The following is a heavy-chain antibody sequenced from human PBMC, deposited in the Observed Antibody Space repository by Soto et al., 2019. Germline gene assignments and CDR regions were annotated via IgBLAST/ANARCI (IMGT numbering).Heavy chain of an antibody. D-gene: IGHD1-7*01. CDR3: ARVNWNLGYYGMDV. V-gene: IGHV6-1*01. CDR1: GDSVSSNSAA. CDR2: TYYRSKWYN. Sequence: SQTLSLTCAIPGDSVSSNSAAWNWIRQPPSRGLEWLGRTYYRSKWYNDYAVSVKSRITINPDTSKNQFSLQLNSVTPEDTAVYYCARVNWNLGYYGMDVWGQGTTVTVSS. J-gene: IGHJ6*02.